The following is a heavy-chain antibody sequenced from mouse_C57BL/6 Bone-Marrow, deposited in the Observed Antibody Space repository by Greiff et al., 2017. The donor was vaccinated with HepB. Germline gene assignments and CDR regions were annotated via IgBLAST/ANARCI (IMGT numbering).Heavy chain of an antibody. D-gene: IGHD1-1*01. CDR1: GFSLTSYG. CDR3: ARFHGSSYYYAMDY. V-gene: IGHV2-2*01. J-gene: IGHJ4*01. Sequence: VHLVESGPGLVQPSQSLSITCTVSGFSLTSYGVHWVRQSPGKGLEWLGVIWSGGNTDYNAAFISRLSISKDNSKSQVFFKMNSLQADDTAIYYCARFHGSSYYYAMDYWGQGTSVTVSS. CDR2: IWSGGNT.